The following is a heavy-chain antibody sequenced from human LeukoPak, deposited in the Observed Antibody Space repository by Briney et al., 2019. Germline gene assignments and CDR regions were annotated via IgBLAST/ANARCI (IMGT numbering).Heavy chain of an antibody. CDR1: GGSFSSYY. CDR2: INHSGGT. D-gene: IGHD4-17*01. J-gene: IGHJ5*02. CDR3: TRESPSIRFGDYAPTNSSNWFDP. Sequence: PSETLSLTCAVSGGSFSSYYWSWIRQPPGKGLEWIGEINHSGGTNYNPSRKSRVTIAVDTSKHQSSLRLSSVTAVDTAVYYCTRESPSIRFGDYAPTNSSNWFDPWGQGTLVTVSS. V-gene: IGHV4-34*01.